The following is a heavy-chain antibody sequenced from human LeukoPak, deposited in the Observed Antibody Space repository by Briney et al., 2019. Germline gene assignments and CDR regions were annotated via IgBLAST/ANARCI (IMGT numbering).Heavy chain of an antibody. CDR1: GGTFSSYA. CDR2: IIPIFGTA. V-gene: IGHV1-69*13. Sequence: VASVKVSCKASGGTFSSYAISWVRQAPRQGLEWMGGIIPIFGTANYAQKFQGRVTITADESTSTAYMELSSLRSEDTAVYYCARAIVVVPAAKLLAFDIWGQGTMVTVSS. J-gene: IGHJ3*02. CDR3: ARAIVVVPAAKLLAFDI. D-gene: IGHD2-2*01.